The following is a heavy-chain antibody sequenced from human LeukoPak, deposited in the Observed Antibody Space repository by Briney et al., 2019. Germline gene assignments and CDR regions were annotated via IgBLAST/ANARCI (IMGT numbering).Heavy chain of an antibody. CDR3: ARSDPHSSGYYNPPLYFDY. CDR1: GGSISSSSYY. V-gene: IGHV4-39*07. J-gene: IGHJ4*02. Sequence: ASETLSLTCTVSGGSISSSSYYWGWIRQPPGKGLEWIGSIYYSGSTYYNPSLKSRVTISVDTSKNQFSLKLSSVTAADTAVYYCARSDPHSSGYYNPPLYFDYWGQGTLVTVSS. CDR2: IYYSGST. D-gene: IGHD3-22*01.